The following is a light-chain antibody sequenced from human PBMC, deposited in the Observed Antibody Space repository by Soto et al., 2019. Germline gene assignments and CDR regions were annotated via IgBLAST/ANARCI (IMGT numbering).Light chain of an antibody. CDR2: GAS. V-gene: IGKV4-1*01. Sequence: DIVMTQSPDSLAVSLGERATINCKSSQSIFYSSNNKNYLAWYQQKPGQAPRLLIYGASSRATGIPDRFSGSGSGTDFTLTISRLEPEDFAVYYCQQYGSSLWTFGQGTKVEIK. CDR1: QSIFYSSNNKNY. CDR3: QQYGSSLWT. J-gene: IGKJ1*01.